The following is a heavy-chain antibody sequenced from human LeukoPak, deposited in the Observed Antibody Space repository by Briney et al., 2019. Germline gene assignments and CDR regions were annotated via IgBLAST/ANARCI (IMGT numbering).Heavy chain of an antibody. CDR3: AKVTVIAVAGQSDY. CDR1: GGTFSSYA. V-gene: IGHV3-23*01. J-gene: IGHJ4*02. Sequence: SCKASGGTFSSYAMSWVRQAPGKGLEWVSAISGSGGSTYYADSVKGRFTISRDNSKNTLYLQMNSLRAEDTAVYYCAKVTVIAVAGQSDYWGQGTLVTVSS. D-gene: IGHD6-19*01. CDR2: ISGSGGST.